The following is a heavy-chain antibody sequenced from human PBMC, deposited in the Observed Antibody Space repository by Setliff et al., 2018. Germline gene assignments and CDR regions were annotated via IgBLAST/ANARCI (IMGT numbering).Heavy chain of an antibody. CDR2: ISGGGTTV. CDR3: ARDGVFYAMDF. Sequence: GGSLRLSCAASGFTFKDYYMSWVRQAPGKGLEWISKISGGGTTVYYADSVRGRFTISRDNAKNSLYLQMNSLRAEDSAVYYCARDGVFYAMDFWGQGTTVTVSS. V-gene: IGHV3-11*04. J-gene: IGHJ6*02. D-gene: IGHD3-10*01. CDR1: GFTFKDYY.